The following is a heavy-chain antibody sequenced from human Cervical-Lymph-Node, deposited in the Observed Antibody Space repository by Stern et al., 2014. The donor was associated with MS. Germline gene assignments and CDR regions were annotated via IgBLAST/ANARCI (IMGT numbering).Heavy chain of an antibody. J-gene: IGHJ4*02. V-gene: IGHV3-33*01. CDR3: ASAYSSSHYYFDY. CDR2: IWYDGSNP. CDR1: GFSFSRYA. Sequence: DQLGESGGGVFQPGRSLRLSCAASGFSFSRYAMHWVRQAPGKGLECVALIWYDGSNPYYADSVPGRFTISRDNFKNTLYLQMNSLRAEDTAVYYCASAYSSSHYYFDYWGQGTLVTVSS. D-gene: IGHD6-13*01.